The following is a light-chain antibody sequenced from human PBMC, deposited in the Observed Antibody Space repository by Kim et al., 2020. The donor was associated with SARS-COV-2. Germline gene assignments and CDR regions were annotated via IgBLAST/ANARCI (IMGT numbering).Light chain of an antibody. Sequence: SSELTQDPAVSVALGQTVRITCQGDSLRSYYASWYQQKPRQAPVLVIYGKNNRPSGIPDRFSGSSSGNTASLTITGAQAEDEADYYCNSRDSSGNQLGVF. J-gene: IGLJ3*02. V-gene: IGLV3-19*01. CDR3: NSRDSSGNQLGV. CDR1: SLRSYY. CDR2: GKN.